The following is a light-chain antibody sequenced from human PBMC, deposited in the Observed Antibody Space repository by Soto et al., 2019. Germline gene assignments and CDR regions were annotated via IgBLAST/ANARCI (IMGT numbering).Light chain of an antibody. CDR2: EVS. CDR1: SSDVGGYDF. CDR3: RSYRGYYTRV. J-gene: IGLJ1*01. V-gene: IGLV2-14*01. Sequence: LTQPASVSGSPGQSITISCTGTSSDVGGYDFVSWYQQHAGRAPKLLIYEVSRRPSGVSNRFSGSKSGNTASLTISGLQAEDEADYYCRSYRGYYTRVFGTGTKVTVL.